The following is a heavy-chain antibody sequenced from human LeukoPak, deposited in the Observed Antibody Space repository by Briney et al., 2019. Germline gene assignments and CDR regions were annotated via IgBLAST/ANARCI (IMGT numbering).Heavy chain of an antibody. V-gene: IGHV4-59*01. J-gene: IGHJ4*02. D-gene: IGHD6-13*01. CDR1: GGSISNYY. CDR3: ARQSEIAAAVLLGY. CDR2: LYNSGST. Sequence: SETLSLTCSVSGGSISNYYWNWIRQPPGKGLEWIGTLYNSGSTTYNPSLKSRITISVDTSKNQFSLKLASVTAADTAVYYCARQSEIAAAVLLGYWGQGTLVTVSS.